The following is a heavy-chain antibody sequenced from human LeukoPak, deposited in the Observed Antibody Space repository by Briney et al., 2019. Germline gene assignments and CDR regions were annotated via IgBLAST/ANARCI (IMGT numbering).Heavy chain of an antibody. V-gene: IGHV4-59*01. CDR1: GGSISSYY. D-gene: IGHD6-19*01. J-gene: IGHJ6*02. Sequence: SETLSLTCTVSGGSISSYYWSWIRQPPGKGLEWIGYIYYSGSTNYNPSLKSRVTISVDTSKNQLSLKLSSVTAAGTAVYYCARVTAVYYGMDVWGQGTTVTVSS. CDR3: ARVTAVYYGMDV. CDR2: IYYSGST.